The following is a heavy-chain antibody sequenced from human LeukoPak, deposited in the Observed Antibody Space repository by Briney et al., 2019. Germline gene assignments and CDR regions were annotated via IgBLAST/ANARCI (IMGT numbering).Heavy chain of an antibody. CDR2: INPNSGGT. Sequence: ASVKVSCKASGYTFTGYYMHWVRQAPGQGLEWMGWINPNSGGTNYAQKFQGRVTMTRDTSISTAYMELSRLRSDDTAVYYCAREVAPGDYYYGMDVWGQGTTVTVSS. CDR3: AREVAPGDYYYGMDV. J-gene: IGHJ6*02. CDR1: GYTFTGYY. D-gene: IGHD5-12*01. V-gene: IGHV1-2*02.